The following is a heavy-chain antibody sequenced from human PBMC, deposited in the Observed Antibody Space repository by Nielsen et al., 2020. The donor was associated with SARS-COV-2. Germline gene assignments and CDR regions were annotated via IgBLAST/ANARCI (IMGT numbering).Heavy chain of an antibody. J-gene: IGHJ3*02. CDR3: AKDLVFTNTWILDGRDAFDI. CDR2: ISGSGGST. CDR1: GFTFSSYA. D-gene: IGHD5-18*01. V-gene: IGHV3-23*01. Sequence: GGSLRLSCAASGFTFSSYAMSWVRQAPGKGLEWVSAISGSGGSTYYADSVKGRFTISRDNSKNTLYLQMNSLRAEDTAVYYCAKDLVFTNTWILDGRDAFDIWGQGTMVTVSS.